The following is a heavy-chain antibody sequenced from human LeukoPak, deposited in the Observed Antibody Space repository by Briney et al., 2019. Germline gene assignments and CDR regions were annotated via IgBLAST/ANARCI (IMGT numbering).Heavy chain of an antibody. CDR2: INPNSGGT. CDR1: GYTFTGYY. Sequence: ASVKVSCKASGYTFTGYYMHWVRQAPGQGLEWMGWINPNSGGTNYAQNFQGRVTMTRDTSISTAYMELSRLRSDDTAVYYCARDYQLTYYFDYWGQGTQVTVSS. V-gene: IGHV1-2*02. D-gene: IGHD1-1*01. J-gene: IGHJ4*02. CDR3: ARDYQLTYYFDY.